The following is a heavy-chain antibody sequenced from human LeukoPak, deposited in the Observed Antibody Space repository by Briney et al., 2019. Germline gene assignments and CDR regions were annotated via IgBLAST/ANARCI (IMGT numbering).Heavy chain of an antibody. CDR2: IYYSGST. J-gene: IGHJ4*02. V-gene: IGHV4-39*01. CDR3: ARGKARDYGDPFDY. D-gene: IGHD4-17*01. Sequence: PSETLSLTCTVSGGSISSSSYYWGWIRQPPGKGLEWIGSIYYSGSTYYNPSLKSRVTISVDTSKNQFSLKLSSVTAADTAVYYCARGKARDYGDPFDYWGQGTLVTVSS. CDR1: GGSISSSSYY.